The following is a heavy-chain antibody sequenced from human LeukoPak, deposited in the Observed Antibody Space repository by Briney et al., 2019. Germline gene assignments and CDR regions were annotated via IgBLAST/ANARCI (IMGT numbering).Heavy chain of an antibody. D-gene: IGHD3-10*01. CDR2: IYYSGST. CDR3: ARLPIRGVIAH. CDR1: GGSFSGYY. J-gene: IGHJ4*02. V-gene: IGHV4-34*01. Sequence: RASETLSLTCAVYGGSFSGYYWSWIRQPPGKGLEWIGSIYYSGSTYYNPSLKSRVTISVDTSKNQFSLKLSSVTAADTAVYYCARLPIRGVIAHWGQGTLVTVSS.